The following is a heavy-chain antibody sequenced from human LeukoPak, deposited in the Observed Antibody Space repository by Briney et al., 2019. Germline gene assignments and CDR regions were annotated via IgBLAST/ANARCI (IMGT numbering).Heavy chain of an antibody. D-gene: IGHD1-1*01. CDR1: GFTFSDYY. Sequence: GGSLRLSCAASGFTFSDYYMTWIRQAPGKGLEWVSYISTTSSFTDYADSVKGRFTISRDNAKTSLYLQMNSLSAEDTAVYYCARGTGTYHYWGQGTLVTVSS. CDR3: ARGTGTYHY. V-gene: IGHV3-11*06. CDR2: ISTTSSFT. J-gene: IGHJ4*02.